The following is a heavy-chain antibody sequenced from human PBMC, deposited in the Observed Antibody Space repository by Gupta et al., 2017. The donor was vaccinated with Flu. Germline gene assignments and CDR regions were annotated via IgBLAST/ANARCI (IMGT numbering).Heavy chain of an antibody. CDR2: IYYSGST. Sequence: QVQLQESGPGLVKPSETLSLTCTVPGGSISSYYRSWIRQPPGKGLEWFGYIYYSGSTNYNPSLKSRVTISVDTSKNQFSLKLSSVTAADTAVYYCARFHDYVWGSYRSRGPRYYYYGMDVWGQGTTVTVTS. CDR3: ARFHDYVWGSYRSRGPRYYYYGMDV. CDR1: GGSISSYY. J-gene: IGHJ6*02. V-gene: IGHV4-59*01. D-gene: IGHD3-16*02.